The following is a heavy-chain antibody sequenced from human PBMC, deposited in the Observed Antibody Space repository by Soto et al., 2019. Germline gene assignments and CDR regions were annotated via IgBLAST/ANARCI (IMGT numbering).Heavy chain of an antibody. D-gene: IGHD1-1*01. CDR1: GYSFTSYG. CDR3: ARLSTWNGGPYGMDV. V-gene: IGHV5-51*01. J-gene: IGHJ6*02. CDR2: IYPGDSDT. Sequence: GESLKISCKGSGYSFTSYGIGWVRQMPGKGLEWVGIIYPGDSDTRYSPSFQGQVTISADKSISTAYLQWSSLKASDTAMYYCARLSTWNGGPYGMDVWGQGTTVTVSS.